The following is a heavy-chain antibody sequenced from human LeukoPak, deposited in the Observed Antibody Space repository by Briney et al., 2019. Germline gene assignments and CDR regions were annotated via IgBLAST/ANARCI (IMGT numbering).Heavy chain of an antibody. Sequence: SETLSLTCTVSGGSISSYYWTWIRQPPGKGLEWIGSIYYSGTTNYNPSLKSRVTISVDTSKNQFSLKLSSVTAADTAVYYCARGVTVAGLFDYWGQGTLVTVSS. J-gene: IGHJ4*02. V-gene: IGHV4-59*01. CDR1: GGSISSYY. CDR3: ARGVTVAGLFDY. CDR2: IYYSGTT. D-gene: IGHD4-23*01.